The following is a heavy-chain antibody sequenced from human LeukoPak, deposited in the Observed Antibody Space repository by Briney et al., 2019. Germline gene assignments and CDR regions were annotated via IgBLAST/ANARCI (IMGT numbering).Heavy chain of an antibody. D-gene: IGHD6-19*01. CDR3: AQGFSSGWYPY. CDR1: GFSVSSFG. V-gene: IGHV3-23*01. Sequence: GGSLRLSCAASGFSVSSFGMSWVRQAPGKGLEWISAISLNGETTWYADSVKGRFTISRDNSKNTLYLQLTSLRAEDTAVYYCAQGFSSGWYPYWGQGSLVSVSS. J-gene: IGHJ4*02. CDR2: ISLNGETT.